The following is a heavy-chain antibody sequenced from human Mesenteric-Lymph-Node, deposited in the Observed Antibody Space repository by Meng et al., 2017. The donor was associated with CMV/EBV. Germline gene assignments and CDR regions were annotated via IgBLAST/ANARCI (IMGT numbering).Heavy chain of an antibody. J-gene: IGHJ6*02. CDR3: TTDSVRFLEWSDYYYGMDV. CDR2: IKSKTDGGTT. Sequence: GESLKISCAASGFTFSNSWMSWVRQAPGKGLEWVGRIKSKTDGGTTDYAAHVKGRFTISRDDSKNTLHLQMNSLKTEDTALYYCTTDSVRFLEWSDYYYGMDVWGQGTTVTVSS. D-gene: IGHD3-3*01. CDR1: GFTFSNSW. V-gene: IGHV3-15*01.